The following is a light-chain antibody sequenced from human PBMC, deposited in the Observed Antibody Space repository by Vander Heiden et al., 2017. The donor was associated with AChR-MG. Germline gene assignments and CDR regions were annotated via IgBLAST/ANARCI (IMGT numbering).Light chain of an antibody. J-gene: IGLJ2*01. CDR1: SSDVGGYNY. V-gene: IGLV2-14*01. CDR2: EVS. CDR3: SSYTSSSTVV. Sequence: QSALTQPASVSGSPGQSIPTSCTGTSSDVGGYNYVSWYQQHPGKAPKLMIYEVSNRPSGVSNRFSGSKSGNTASLTISGLQAEDEADYYCSSYTSSSTVVFGGGTKLTVL.